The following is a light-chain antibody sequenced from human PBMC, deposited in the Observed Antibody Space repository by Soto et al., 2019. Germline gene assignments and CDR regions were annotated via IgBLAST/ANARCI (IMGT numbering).Light chain of an antibody. CDR2: SNN. CDR3: AAWDDSLKGPV. CDR1: SSNIGSNT. J-gene: IGLJ2*01. V-gene: IGLV1-44*01. Sequence: QSVLTQPPSASGTPGQRVTISCSGSSSNIGSNTVTWYQQLPGTAPKLLIYSNNQRPSGVPDRFSGSKSDTSASLAISGLQSEDDADYYCAAWDDSLKGPVFGGGTKLTVL.